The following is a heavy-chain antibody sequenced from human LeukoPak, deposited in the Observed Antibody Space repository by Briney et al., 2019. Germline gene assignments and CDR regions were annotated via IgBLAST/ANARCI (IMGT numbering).Heavy chain of an antibody. V-gene: IGHV1-18*01. CDR2: VSPYNGNT. Sequence: ASVKVSCKASGYIFINYGINWVRQAPGQGLEWMGWVSPYNGNTNYAQKLQGRVTMTTDTSTSTAYMELRSPTSDDTAVYYCATHGTYCGGDCYSYFWGHGTLITVSS. J-gene: IGHJ4*01. D-gene: IGHD2-21*01. CDR3: ATHGTYCGGDCYSYF. CDR1: GYIFINYG.